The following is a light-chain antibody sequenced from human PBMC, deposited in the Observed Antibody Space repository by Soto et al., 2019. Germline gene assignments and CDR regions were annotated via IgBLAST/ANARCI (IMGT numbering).Light chain of an antibody. CDR2: AAS. V-gene: IGKV1-39*01. CDR3: QQSYSTPRT. CDR1: QSIVGF. J-gene: IGKJ4*01. Sequence: DIQMTQSPSSLSVSVGDRVTITCRASQSIVGFLNWYQQKLGKAPKLLIYAASSLQSVVPSRFCGSGSGTDFTLTISSLQPEDFATYYCQQSYSTPRTFGGGTKVEI.